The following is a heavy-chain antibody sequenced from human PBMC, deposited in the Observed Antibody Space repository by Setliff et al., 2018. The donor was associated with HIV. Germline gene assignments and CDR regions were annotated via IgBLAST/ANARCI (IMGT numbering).Heavy chain of an antibody. CDR2: LYHSGNT. D-gene: IGHD6-19*01. CDR1: GYSISSGYY. V-gene: IGHV4-38-2*01. CDR3: ARRRGQKATGWYYFDF. Sequence: SETLSLTCDVSGYSISSGYYWGWIRQPPGKGLEWIGSLYHSGNTYYNPSLKSRVSISVDTSKRQFSLKLTSVTAGDSALYYCARRRGQKATGWYYFDFWGQGALVTVSS. J-gene: IGHJ4*02.